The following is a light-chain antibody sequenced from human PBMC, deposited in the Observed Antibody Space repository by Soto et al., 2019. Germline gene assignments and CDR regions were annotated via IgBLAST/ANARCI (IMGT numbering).Light chain of an antibody. CDR2: AAS. Sequence: DIQLTQSPSFLSASVGDRVTITCRASQGISSYLAWYQQKPGTAPKLLIYAASSLQSGVPSRFSGSGSGTEFTLTISSLQPEDFATYYCQQLNSYPLVTFGPGTKVDIK. V-gene: IGKV1-9*01. J-gene: IGKJ3*01. CDR3: QQLNSYPLVT. CDR1: QGISSY.